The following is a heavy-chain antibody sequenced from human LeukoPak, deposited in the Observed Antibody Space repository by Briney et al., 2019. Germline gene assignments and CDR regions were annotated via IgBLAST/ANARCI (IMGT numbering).Heavy chain of an antibody. CDR3: STDLDY. V-gene: IGHV3-15*01. CDR1: GFTFTNAW. J-gene: IGHJ4*02. CDR2: IKSKTDGGTT. Sequence: GGSLRLSCTASGFTFTNAWMSWVRQAPGKGLEWAGRIKSKTDGGTTDYAAPVKGRFTISRDDSKNTLYLQMNSLKTEDTAVYYCSTDLDYWGQGTLVTVSS.